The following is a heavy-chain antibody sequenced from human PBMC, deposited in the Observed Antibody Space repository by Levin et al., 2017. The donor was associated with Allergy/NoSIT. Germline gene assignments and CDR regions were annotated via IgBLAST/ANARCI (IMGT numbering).Heavy chain of an antibody. D-gene: IGHD6-13*01. Sequence: GGSLRLSCAASGFTLSNYWMSWVRQAPGKGLEWVANIKQDESEKYYVDSVKGRFTISRDNAENSLYLQMNSLRAEDTAVYYCARYNDSWYKHYFDYWGQGILVTVSS. V-gene: IGHV3-7*02. CDR1: GFTLSNYW. J-gene: IGHJ4*02. CDR3: ARYNDSWYKHYFDY. CDR2: IKQDESEK.